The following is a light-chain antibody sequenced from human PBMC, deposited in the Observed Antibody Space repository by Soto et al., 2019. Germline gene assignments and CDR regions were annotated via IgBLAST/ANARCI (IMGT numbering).Light chain of an antibody. CDR1: QSIRTY. V-gene: IGKV1-39*01. CDR3: QQSFNTPRT. J-gene: IGKJ1*01. CDR2: GAS. Sequence: DIQMKQSPSSMSASDGDRVTITCRASQSIRTYVNWYQQKPGKAPNLLIYGASSLQSGVPSRFSGSGSGTDFTLTISSLQPDDFATYYCQQSFNTPRTFGQGTKVDIK.